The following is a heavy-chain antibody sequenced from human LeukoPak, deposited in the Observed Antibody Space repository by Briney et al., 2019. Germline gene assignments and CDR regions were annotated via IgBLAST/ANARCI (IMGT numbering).Heavy chain of an antibody. J-gene: IGHJ4*02. CDR1: GFTFSNYA. Sequence: PGGSLRFSCAASGFTFSNYAMSWVRQAPGKGLEWVSGTSGSGSSIYYADSVKGRFTISRDNSKNTLYMQMNSLRAEDTAAYYCAREEEAYSGSRIDYWGQGTLVTVSS. CDR2: TSGSGSSI. CDR3: AREEEAYSGSRIDY. D-gene: IGHD1-26*01. V-gene: IGHV3-23*01.